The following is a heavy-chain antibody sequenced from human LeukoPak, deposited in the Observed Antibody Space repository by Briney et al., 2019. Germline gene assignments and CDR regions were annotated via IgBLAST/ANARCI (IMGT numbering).Heavy chain of an antibody. CDR1: GFTFTSFA. CDR3: ARVPEAEYYGMDV. CDR2: LSYDGSNK. V-gene: IGHV3-30-3*01. D-gene: IGHD1-14*01. Sequence: GGSLRLSCAADGFTFTSFAMHWARQAPGKGREWVLVLSYDGSNKYYADSVKGRFTLSRDNAKNSLYLQMNSLRTEDTGVYYCARVPEAEYYGMDVWGQGTTVTVSS. J-gene: IGHJ6*02.